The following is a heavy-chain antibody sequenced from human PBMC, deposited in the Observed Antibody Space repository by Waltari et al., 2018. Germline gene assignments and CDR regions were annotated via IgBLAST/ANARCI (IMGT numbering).Heavy chain of an antibody. CDR3: AREIYSGYETRFDP. D-gene: IGHD5-12*01. Sequence: SSYYWSWIRQPPGKGLEWIGYIYYSGSTNYNPSLKSRVTISVDTSKNQFSLKLSSVTAADTAVYYCAREIYSGYETRFDPWGQGTLVTVSS. J-gene: IGHJ5*02. V-gene: IGHV4-59*01. CDR2: IYYSGST. CDR1: SSYY.